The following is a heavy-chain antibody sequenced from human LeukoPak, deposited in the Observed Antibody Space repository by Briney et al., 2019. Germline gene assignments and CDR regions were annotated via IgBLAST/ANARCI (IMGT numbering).Heavy chain of an antibody. D-gene: IGHD3-10*01. CDR2: NFFHDGST. J-gene: IGHJ6*02. Sequence: ASVKVSCTASGYTFTSYYMHWVRQAPGQGLEWMGINFFHDGSTSNTQKFQGRVTMTRDTSTSTVYMELSSLRSEDTAVYYCARDSGNYHYDMDVWGQGTTVIVSS. CDR1: GYTFTSYY. V-gene: IGHV1-46*01. CDR3: ARDSGNYHYDMDV.